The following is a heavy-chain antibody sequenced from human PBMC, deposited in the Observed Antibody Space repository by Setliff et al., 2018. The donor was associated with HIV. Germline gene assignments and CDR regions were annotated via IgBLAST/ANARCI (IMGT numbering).Heavy chain of an antibody. V-gene: IGHV4-61*09. D-gene: IGHD3-9*01. CDR1: GGSISSSSYY. CDR2: IYTSGST. Sequence: PSETLSLTCTVSGGSISSSSYYWSWIRQPAGKGLEWIGHIYTSGSTNFNPSLKSRVTISMDMSKNQFSLKLTSLTAADTAVYYCARGSGTFYDVLTFGPWGQGTLVTVSS. CDR3: ARGSGTFYDVLTFGP. J-gene: IGHJ4*02.